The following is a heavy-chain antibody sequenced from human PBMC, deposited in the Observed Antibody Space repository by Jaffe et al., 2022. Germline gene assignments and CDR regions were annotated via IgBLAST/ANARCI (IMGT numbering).Heavy chain of an antibody. D-gene: IGHD6-19*01. V-gene: IGHV3-9*01. CDR1: GFTLDDYA. Sequence: EVQLVESGGGLVQPGRSLRLSCAASGFTLDDYAMHWVRRTPGKGLEWVSGISWNSGGIVYADSVKGRFTISRDNAKNSLYLQMNSLRPDDTALYYCAKAHVPVASTYFDFWGQGTLVTVSS. CDR2: ISWNSGGI. J-gene: IGHJ4*02. CDR3: AKAHVPVASTYFDF.